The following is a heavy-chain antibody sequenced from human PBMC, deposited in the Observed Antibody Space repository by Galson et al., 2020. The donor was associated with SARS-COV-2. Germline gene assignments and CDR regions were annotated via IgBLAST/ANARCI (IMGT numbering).Heavy chain of an antibody. V-gene: IGHV3-30*04. Sequence: GGSLRLSCRASGFTFSSSAMHWVRQAPGKGLEWVAIISYDGTTRYNLDSVKGRFTISSDNSKNTLYLQMDSLTTEDTAVYYCARETDEYTGSGYDSRGQGTLVTVSS. CDR1: GFTFSSSA. CDR3: ARETDEYTGSGYDS. CDR2: ISYDGTTR. D-gene: IGHD6-13*01. J-gene: IGHJ5*01.